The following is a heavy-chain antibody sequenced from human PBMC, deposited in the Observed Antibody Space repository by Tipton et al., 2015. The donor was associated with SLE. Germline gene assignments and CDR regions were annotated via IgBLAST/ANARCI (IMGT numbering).Heavy chain of an antibody. V-gene: IGHV1-46*01. CDR3: ARDLRDIAAAGYAFDI. CDR2: INPSGGST. J-gene: IGHJ3*02. Sequence: QSGAEVKKPGASVKVSCKASGYTFTSYYMHWVRQAPGQGLEWMGIINPSGGSTSYAQKFQGRVTMTRDTSTSTVYMELSSLRSEDTAVYYCARDLRDIAAAGYAFDIWGQGTMVTVSS. CDR1: GYTFTSYY. D-gene: IGHD6-13*01.